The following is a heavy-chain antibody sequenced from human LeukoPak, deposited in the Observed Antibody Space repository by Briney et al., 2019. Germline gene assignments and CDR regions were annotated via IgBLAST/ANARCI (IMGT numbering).Heavy chain of an antibody. CDR3: ASSPDIVVVPAASWTFDI. V-gene: IGHV4-61*08. CDR2: ISYSGNT. D-gene: IGHD2-2*01. CDR1: GGSISSGGYY. J-gene: IGHJ3*02. Sequence: SETLSLTCTVSGGSISSGGYYWSWIRQPPGKGLECIGYISYSGNTNYNPSLKSRVTISLDTSKNQFSLKLSSVTAADTAVYYCASSPDIVVVPAASWTFDIWGQGTMVTVSS.